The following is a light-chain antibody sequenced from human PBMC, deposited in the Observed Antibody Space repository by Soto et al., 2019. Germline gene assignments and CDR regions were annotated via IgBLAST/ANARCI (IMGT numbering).Light chain of an antibody. CDR2: DAS. CDR1: QNISNY. CDR3: QQRSNWPPIT. V-gene: IGKV3-11*01. J-gene: IGKJ5*01. Sequence: IVLTHSPSTLSLSPLIRATLSFMSSQNISNYLIWYQQKPGQAPRLLIYDASNRATGIPARFSGSGSGTDFTLTISSLEPEDFAVYYCQQRSNWPPITFGQGTRLENK.